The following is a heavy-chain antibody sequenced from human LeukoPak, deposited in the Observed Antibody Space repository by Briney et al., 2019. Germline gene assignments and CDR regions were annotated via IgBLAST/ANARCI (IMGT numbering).Heavy chain of an antibody. CDR3: ARGLSPRINMVRGVRPPFRGVFDY. Sequence: PSETLSLTCAVYGGSFSGYYWSWIRQPPGMGLEWIGEINHSGSTNYNPSLKSRVTISVDTSKNQFSLKLSSVTAADTAVYYCARGLSPRINMVRGVRPPFRGVFDYWGQGTLVTVSS. CDR2: INHSGST. CDR1: GGSFSGYY. V-gene: IGHV4-34*01. J-gene: IGHJ4*02. D-gene: IGHD3-10*01.